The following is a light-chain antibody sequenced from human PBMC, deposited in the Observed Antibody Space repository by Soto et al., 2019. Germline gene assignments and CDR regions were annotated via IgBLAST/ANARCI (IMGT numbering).Light chain of an antibody. J-gene: IGKJ1*01. V-gene: IGKV3-15*01. CDR1: QSVSSN. CDR3: QQYNNWPPWT. Sequence: EFVLTQSTGNLSLSPGERATPSCRASQSVSSNLAWYQQKPVQAPRLLIYGASTRATGIPARFSGSGSGTDFTLTISSLQSEDFAVYYCQQYNNWPPWTFGQGTKVDIK. CDR2: GAS.